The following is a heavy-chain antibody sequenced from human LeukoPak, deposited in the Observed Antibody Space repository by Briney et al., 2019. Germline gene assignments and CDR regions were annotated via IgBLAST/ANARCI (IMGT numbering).Heavy chain of an antibody. CDR2: INHSGST. CDR1: GFTFSSYG. J-gene: IGHJ4*02. D-gene: IGHD2-21*01. V-gene: IGHV4-34*01. CDR3: ARGVVIAPQTFDY. Sequence: GSLRLSCAASGFTFSSYGMHWVRQAPGKGLEWIGEINHSGSTNYNPSLKSRVTISVDTSKNQFSLKLSSVTAADTAVYYCARGVVIAPQTFDYWGQGTLVTVSS.